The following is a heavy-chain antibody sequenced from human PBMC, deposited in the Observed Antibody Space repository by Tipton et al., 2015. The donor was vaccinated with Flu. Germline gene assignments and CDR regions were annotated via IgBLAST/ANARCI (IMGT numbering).Heavy chain of an antibody. J-gene: IGHJ6*02. V-gene: IGHV3-13*01. D-gene: IGHD6-13*01. CDR2: ISSAGDT. CDR3: ARGPLPDSNWYNGMDV. Sequence: SLRLSCAASGFTFSSYEMNWVRQAPGKGLEWVSGISSAGDTYYLDSVKGRFTISRENGKNSLYLQMNSLGAGDTAVYFCARGPLPDSNWYNGMDVWGQGTTVTVSS. CDR1: GFTFSSYE.